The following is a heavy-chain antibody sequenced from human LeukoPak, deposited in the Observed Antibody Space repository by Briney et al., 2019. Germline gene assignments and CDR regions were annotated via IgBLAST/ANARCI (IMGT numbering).Heavy chain of an antibody. D-gene: IGHD4-17*01. J-gene: IGHJ6*02. CDR1: GYSFTSYW. CDR2: IYPGDSDT. Sequence: GESLKISCKGSGYSFTSYWIGWVRQMPGKGLEWMGIIYPGDSDTRYNPSFRGQVTISVDKSISTTYLQWSSLKASDTAIYYCARHLATVTASRQYYYYGMDVWGQGTTVTVSS. V-gene: IGHV5-51*01. CDR3: ARHLATVTASRQYYYYGMDV.